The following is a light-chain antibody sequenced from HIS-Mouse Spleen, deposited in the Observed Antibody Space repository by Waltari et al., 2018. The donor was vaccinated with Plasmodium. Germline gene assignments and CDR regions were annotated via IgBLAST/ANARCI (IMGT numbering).Light chain of an antibody. V-gene: IGKV1-8*01. CDR1: QGISSY. CDR2: AAS. J-gene: IGKJ3*01. Sequence: AIRMTQSPSSFPASTGDRVTLTCRASQGISSYLAWYQQKPGKAPKLLIYAASTLQSGVPSRFSGSGSGTDFTLTISCLQSEDFATYYCQQYYSYPFTFGPGTKVDIK. CDR3: QQYYSYPFT.